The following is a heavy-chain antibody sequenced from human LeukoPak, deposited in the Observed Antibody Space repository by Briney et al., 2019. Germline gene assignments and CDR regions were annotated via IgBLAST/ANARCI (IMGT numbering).Heavy chain of an antibody. V-gene: IGHV3-23*01. J-gene: IGHJ4*02. CDR1: GLTFSNSD. D-gene: IGHD3-16*01. CDR3: AKGQRGGSYFDN. Sequence: PGGSLRLSCAVSGLTFSNSDMSWVRQAPGKGLGWGSAISHSGGNTYYADSVKGRFTISRDNSKNTLYLQMNSLRAEDTAVYYCAKGQRGGSYFDNWGQGTLVTVSS. CDR2: ISHSGGNT.